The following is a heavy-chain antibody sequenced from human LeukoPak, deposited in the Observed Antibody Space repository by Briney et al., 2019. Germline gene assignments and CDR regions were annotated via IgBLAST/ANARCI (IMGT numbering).Heavy chain of an antibody. V-gene: IGHV4-34*01. D-gene: IGHD2-15*01. CDR1: GGSFSGYH. J-gene: IGHJ3*02. Sequence: SETLSLTCAVYGGSFSGYHWSWIRQPPGKGLEWIGEINHSGSTNYNPSLKSRVTISVDTSKNQFSLKLSSVTAADTAVYYCAGEHLGVVVAARYAFDIWGQGTMVTVSS. CDR2: INHSGST. CDR3: AGEHLGVVVAARYAFDI.